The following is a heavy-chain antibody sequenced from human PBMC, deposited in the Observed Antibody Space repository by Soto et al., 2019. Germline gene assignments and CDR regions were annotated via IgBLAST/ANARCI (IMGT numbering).Heavy chain of an antibody. D-gene: IGHD6-19*01. CDR1: GFTFSNAL. J-gene: IGHJ4*02. CDR2: IKSKTDGGTT. CDR3: TTDPRYSSGWYNY. V-gene: IGHV3-15*01. Sequence: EVQLVESGGGLVKPGGSRRLSCAASGFTFSNALMSWVRQAPGKGLEWVGRIKSKTDGGTTDYAAPVKGRFTISTDDSKNTRYLQMNSLKTEDTAVYYCTTDPRYSSGWYNYWGQGTLVTVSS.